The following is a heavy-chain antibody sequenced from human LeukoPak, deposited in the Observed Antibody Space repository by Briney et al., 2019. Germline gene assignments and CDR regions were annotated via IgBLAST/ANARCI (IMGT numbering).Heavy chain of an antibody. CDR2: IYYSGST. CDR1: GGSISSGGYY. CDR3: ARYDVGVPGENYFDY. D-gene: IGHD1-26*01. Sequence: SETLSLTCTVSGGSISSGGYYWSWIRQHPGKGLEWIGYIYYSGSTYYNPSLKSRVTISVDTSRNQFSLKLSSVTAADTAVYYCARYDVGVPGENYFDYWGQGTLVTVSS. J-gene: IGHJ4*02. V-gene: IGHV4-31*03.